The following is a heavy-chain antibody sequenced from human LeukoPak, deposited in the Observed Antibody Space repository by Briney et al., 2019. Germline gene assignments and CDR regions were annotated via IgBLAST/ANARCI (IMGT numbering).Heavy chain of an antibody. CDR1: GFTFSSYA. Sequence: PGGPLRLSCAASGFTFSSYAMSWVRQAPGKGLVWVSRIKTDGSSTFYADSVKGRFTISRDNAKNTMYLQMNSLRVEDTAVYYCVSDTALGYWGQGTLVTVSS. D-gene: IGHD5-18*01. J-gene: IGHJ4*02. CDR2: IKTDGSST. CDR3: VSDTALGY. V-gene: IGHV3-74*01.